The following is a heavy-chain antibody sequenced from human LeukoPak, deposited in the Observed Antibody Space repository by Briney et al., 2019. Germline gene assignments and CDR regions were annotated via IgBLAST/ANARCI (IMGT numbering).Heavy chain of an antibody. CDR1: GGSFSGYF. Sequence: PSGTLSLTCAVSGGSFSGYFWSSIRQPPGKGLEWIGEIVHSVNTKYNPSPKCRITISVDTSKNQFSLNLTSVTAADTAVYYCARFGSSTWYKGAFDIWGQGTMVTVAS. CDR2: IVHSVNT. V-gene: IGHV4-34*12. J-gene: IGHJ3*02. D-gene: IGHD6-13*01. CDR3: ARFGSSTWYKGAFDI.